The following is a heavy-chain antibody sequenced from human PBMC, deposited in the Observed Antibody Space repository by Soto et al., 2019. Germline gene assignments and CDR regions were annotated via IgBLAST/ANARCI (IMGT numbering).Heavy chain of an antibody. D-gene: IGHD3-10*01. CDR1: GYSFNSYY. V-gene: IGHV1-46*02. J-gene: IGHJ3*02. CDR3: ASDYNAYQRQHVFEI. Sequence: QVQLVQSGAEVKKPGASVKVACKASGYSFNSYYMHWVRQAPGQGPEWMGVINPSGASTSYAQKILSRVTMTRDTSTTTVYMELSSLRSEDTALYYCASDYNAYQRQHVFEIWGQETLVTVSS. CDR2: INPSGAST.